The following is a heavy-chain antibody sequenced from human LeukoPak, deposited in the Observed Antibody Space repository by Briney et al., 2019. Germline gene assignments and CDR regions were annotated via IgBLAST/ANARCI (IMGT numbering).Heavy chain of an antibody. D-gene: IGHD3-3*01. CDR2: FDPENAEI. Sequence: ASVNVSCMLCGASLLHLLIQWLRQAGTKGLEWMAGFDPENAEIVYAQKFQGRVTMTEDTSTDTAYLELTSLTSDDTALYYCATAGYDFWSGFDHWGQGTQVTVSS. V-gene: IGHV1-24*01. CDR3: ATAGYDFWSGFDH. J-gene: IGHJ4*02. CDR1: GASLLHLL.